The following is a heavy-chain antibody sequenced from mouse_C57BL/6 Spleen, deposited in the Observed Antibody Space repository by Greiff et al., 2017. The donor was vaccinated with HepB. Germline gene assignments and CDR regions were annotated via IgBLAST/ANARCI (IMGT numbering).Heavy chain of an antibody. CDR2: IRSKGSNYAT. Sequence: EVQGVESGGGLVQPKGSLKLSCAASGFTFNTYAMHWVRQAPGKGLEWVARIRSKGSNYATYYADSVKDRFTISRDDSQSMLYLQMNNLKTEDTAMYYCVRDRYYGSSFHAVGYWGQGTTVTVSS. CDR3: VRDRYYGSSFHAVGY. V-gene: IGHV10-3*01. J-gene: IGHJ4*01. D-gene: IGHD1-1*01. CDR1: GFTFNTYA.